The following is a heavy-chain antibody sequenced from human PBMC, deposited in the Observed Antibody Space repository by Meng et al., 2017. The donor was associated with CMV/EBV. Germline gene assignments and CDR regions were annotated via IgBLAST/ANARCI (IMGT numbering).Heavy chain of an antibody. CDR1: GGSISSYY. CDR2: IYYSGST. J-gene: IGHJ4*02. Sequence: SETLSLTCTVSGGSISSYYWSWIRQPPGKGLEWIGYIYYSGSTNYNPSLKSRVTISVDTSKNQFSLKLSSVTAADTAVYYCERDRDDFWSGRYFDYWGQGTLVTVSS. CDR3: ERDRDDFWSGRYFDY. V-gene: IGHV4-59*01. D-gene: IGHD3-3*01.